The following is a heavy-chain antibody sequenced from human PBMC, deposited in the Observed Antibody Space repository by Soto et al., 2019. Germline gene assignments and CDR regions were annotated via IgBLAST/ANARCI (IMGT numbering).Heavy chain of an antibody. Sequence: GASVKVSCKASGGTFSSYAISWVRQAPGQGLEWMGGIIPIFGTANYAQKFQGRVTITADESTSTAYMELSSLRSEDTAVYYCVRDLMVYVRDNWGQGPLVTVSS. CDR1: GGTFSSYA. CDR2: IIPIFGTA. CDR3: VRDLMVYVRDN. J-gene: IGHJ4*02. V-gene: IGHV1-69*13. D-gene: IGHD2-8*01.